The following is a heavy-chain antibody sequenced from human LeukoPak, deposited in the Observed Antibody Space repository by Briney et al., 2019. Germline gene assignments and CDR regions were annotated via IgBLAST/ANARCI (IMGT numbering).Heavy chain of an antibody. CDR1: GFTFSSYG. CDR2: IRSSGSTI. J-gene: IGHJ6*04. D-gene: IGHD3-10*02. Sequence: PGGTLRLSCAASGFTFSSYGMSWVRQAPGKGLEWVSYIRSSGSTIYYADSVKGRFTISRDNAKNSLYLQMNSLRAEDTAVYYCAELGITMIGGVWGKGTTVTISS. CDR3: AELGITMIGGV. V-gene: IGHV3-48*04.